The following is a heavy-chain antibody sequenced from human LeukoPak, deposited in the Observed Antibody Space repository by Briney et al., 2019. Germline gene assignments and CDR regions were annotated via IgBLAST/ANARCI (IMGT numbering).Heavy chain of an antibody. CDR2: ISGGGTTI. J-gene: IGHJ3*02. CDR3: VRVEIRSGAVDI. D-gene: IGHD3-10*01. CDR1: AFSFSSYE. V-gene: IGHV3-48*03. Sequence: PGGSLRLSCAASAFSFSSYEMNWVRQGPGKGLEWVSYISGGGTTIYDAVSVKGRFTISRDNAKNSLYLQLNSVTAEDTAVYYCVRVEIRSGAVDIGGQGTMVTVSS.